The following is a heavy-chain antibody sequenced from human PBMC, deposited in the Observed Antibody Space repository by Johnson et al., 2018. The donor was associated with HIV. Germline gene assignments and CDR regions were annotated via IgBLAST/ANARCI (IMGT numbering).Heavy chain of an antibody. V-gene: IGHV3-9*01. D-gene: IGHD3-22*01. CDR1: GFPFDDFA. CDR2: ISWNSGSI. Sequence: VQLVESGGGLVQPGRSLRLSCVASGFPFDDFAMHWVRLPPGKGLEWVSGISWNSGSIGYADSVKGRFTISRDNAKNTLYLQMNRLRAQDTAVYYCAKDVGNYWPNAFDIWGQGTTVTVSS. CDR3: AKDVGNYWPNAFDI. J-gene: IGHJ3*02.